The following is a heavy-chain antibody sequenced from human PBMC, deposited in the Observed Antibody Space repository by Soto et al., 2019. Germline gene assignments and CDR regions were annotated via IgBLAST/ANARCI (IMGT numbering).Heavy chain of an antibody. V-gene: IGHV3-23*01. Sequence: GGSLRLSCAASGFTFSSYAMSWVRQAPGKGLEWVSAISGSGGSTYYADSVKGRFTISRDNSKNTLYLQMNSLRAEDTAVCYCAKGLTAARLYYYYYGMDVWGQGTTVTVSS. CDR1: GFTFSSYA. D-gene: IGHD6-6*01. CDR3: AKGLTAARLYYYYYGMDV. CDR2: ISGSGGST. J-gene: IGHJ6*02.